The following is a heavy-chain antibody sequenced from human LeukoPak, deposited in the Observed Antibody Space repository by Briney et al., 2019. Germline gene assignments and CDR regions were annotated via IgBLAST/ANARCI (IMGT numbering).Heavy chain of an antibody. CDR3: ARDKIMIMFGGVIANWFDP. D-gene: IGHD3-16*02. J-gene: IGHJ5*02. CDR2: INTNTGNP. V-gene: IGHV7-4-1*02. CDR1: GYTFTSYA. Sequence: ASVKVSCNASGYTFTSYAMNWVRQAPGQGLEWMGWINTNTGNPTYAQGFTGRFVFSLDTSVSTAYLQISSLQAEDTAVYYCARDKIMIMFGGVIANWFDPWGQGTLVTVSS.